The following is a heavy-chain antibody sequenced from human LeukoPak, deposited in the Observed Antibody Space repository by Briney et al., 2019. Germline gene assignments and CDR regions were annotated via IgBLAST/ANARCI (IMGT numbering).Heavy chain of an antibody. J-gene: IGHJ4*02. CDR1: GFSFSNYG. CDR3: AKDVNAYCSGDCSDY. Sequence: GGSLRLSCTASGFSFSNYGMHWVRQAPGKGLEWVAAISYDGRNIYYADVVKGRFTISRDNSKNTLNLQMSSLRPEDTAVYYCAKDVNAYCSGDCSDYWGQGTLVTVSS. D-gene: IGHD2-21*01. CDR2: ISYDGRNI. V-gene: IGHV3-30*18.